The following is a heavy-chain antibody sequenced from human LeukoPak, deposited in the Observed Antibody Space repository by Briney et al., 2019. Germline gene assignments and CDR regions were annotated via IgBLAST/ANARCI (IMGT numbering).Heavy chain of an antibody. CDR3: ARAPQRWFDP. Sequence: ASVKVSCKASGYTFTGYYMHWVRQAPGQGPEWMGWINPNSGVANYAQKFQGRVTMTRDTSISTAYMELSRLRFDDTAVYYCARAPQRWFDPWGQGTLVTVSS. CDR2: INPNSGVA. V-gene: IGHV1-2*02. J-gene: IGHJ5*02. CDR1: GYTFTGYY.